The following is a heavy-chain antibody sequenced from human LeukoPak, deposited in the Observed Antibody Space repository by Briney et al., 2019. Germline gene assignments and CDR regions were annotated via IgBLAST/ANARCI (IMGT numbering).Heavy chain of an antibody. Sequence: ASVKVSCKASGYTFTGYYIHWVRQAPGQGLEWMGRINPNSGGTNYAQKFQGRVTMTRDTSISTAYMELNRLRSDDTAVYYCAKSIAAASTEDYWGQGTLVTVSS. CDR1: GYTFTGYY. D-gene: IGHD6-13*01. CDR3: AKSIAAASTEDY. J-gene: IGHJ4*02. CDR2: INPNSGGT. V-gene: IGHV1-2*06.